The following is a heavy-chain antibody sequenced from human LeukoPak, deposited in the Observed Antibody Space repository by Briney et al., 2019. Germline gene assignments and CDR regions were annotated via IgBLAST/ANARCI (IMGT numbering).Heavy chain of an antibody. CDR3: AIMTTTVVATIDY. V-gene: IGHV1-2*02. CDR1: GYTFTGYY. J-gene: IGHJ4*02. D-gene: IGHD4-23*01. CDR2: INPNSGGT. Sequence: ASVKVSCKASGYTFTGYYMHWVRQAPGQGLEWMGWINPNSGGTNYAQKFQGRVTMTRDTSISTAYMELSSLRSEDTAVYYCAIMTTTVVATIDYWGQGTLVTVSS.